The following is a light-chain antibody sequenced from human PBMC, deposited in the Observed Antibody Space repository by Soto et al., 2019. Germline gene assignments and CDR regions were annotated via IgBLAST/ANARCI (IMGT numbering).Light chain of an antibody. J-gene: IGLJ1*01. CDR2: EDN. Sequence: QSALTQPASVSGSPGQSITIFCTGTSSDVGNYNLVSWYQHHPGEAPQLIVFEDNKRPSGVSNRFSGSKSVNTASLTISGLQAEEEADYYCCSYAGGNTYVFGTGAKVTVL. CDR3: CSYAGGNTYV. V-gene: IGLV2-23*01. CDR1: SSDVGNYNL.